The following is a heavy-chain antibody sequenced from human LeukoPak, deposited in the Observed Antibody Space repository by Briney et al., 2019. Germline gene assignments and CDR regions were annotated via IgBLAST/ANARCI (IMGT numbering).Heavy chain of an antibody. V-gene: IGHV4-30-4*02. D-gene: IGHD5-18*01. CDR3: ARGDGYSYGPYFDY. CDR2: IYYSGST. J-gene: IGHJ4*02. Sequence: SETVSLSCTVSGGSISSGDYYWSWIRQPPGKGLEWIGYIYYSGSTYYNPSLKSRVTISVDTSKNQFSLKLSSVTAADTAVYYCARGDGYSYGPYFDYWGQGTLVTVSS. CDR1: GGSISSGDYY.